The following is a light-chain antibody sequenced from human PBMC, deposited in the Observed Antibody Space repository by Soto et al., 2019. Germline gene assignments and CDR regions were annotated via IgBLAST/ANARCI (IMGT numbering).Light chain of an antibody. V-gene: IGKV1-9*01. J-gene: IGKJ4*01. CDR2: AAS. Sequence: DIQLTQSPSFLSASVGDRVTITCRASQGISSSYLAWYKQTPGKAPKIXSYAASTLQSGVPSRFRGSGSGTEFTLTISSLQPEDFATYYCQQLNNYPLTFGGGTKVDIK. CDR1: QGISSSY. CDR3: QQLNNYPLT.